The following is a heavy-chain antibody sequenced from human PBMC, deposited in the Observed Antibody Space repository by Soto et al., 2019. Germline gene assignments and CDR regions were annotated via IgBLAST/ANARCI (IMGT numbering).Heavy chain of an antibody. V-gene: IGHV4-39*01. CDR2: IYYSGST. CDR3: ARLDTMVRGGNRGWFDP. CDR1: GGSISSSSYY. J-gene: IGHJ5*02. D-gene: IGHD3-10*01. Sequence: QLQLQESGPGLVKPSETLSLTCTVSGGSISSSSYYWGWIRQPPGKGLEWIGSIYYSGSTYYNPSLKSRVTISVDTSKNQFSLKLSSVTAADTAVYYCARLDTMVRGGNRGWFDPWGQGTLVTVSS.